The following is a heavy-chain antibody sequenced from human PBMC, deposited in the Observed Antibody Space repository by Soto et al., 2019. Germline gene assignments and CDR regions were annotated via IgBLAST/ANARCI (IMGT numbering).Heavy chain of an antibody. Sequence: SVKVSCKASGGTFRSYAISWVRQAPGQGLEWMGGIIPIFGTANYAQKFQGRVTITADESTSTAYMELSSLRSEDTAVYYCASLQSYWTETTEHFAYWARGTLVPVSS. CDR1: GGTFRSYA. CDR3: ASLQSYWTETTEHFAY. CDR2: IIPIFGTA. D-gene: IGHD1-7*01. V-gene: IGHV1-69*13. J-gene: IGHJ4*02.